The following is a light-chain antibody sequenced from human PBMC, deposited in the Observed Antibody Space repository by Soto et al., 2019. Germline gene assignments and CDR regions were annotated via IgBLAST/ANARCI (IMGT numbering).Light chain of an antibody. CDR1: QSVSGN. CDR3: QQYNNWPRT. CDR2: GAS. Sequence: IVMTQSPATLSVSPGERATLSCRASQSVSGNLAWYQQKPGQAPRLLIYGASTRATGIPARFSGSGSGTEFTLTISSLQSEDFAVYSCQQYNNWPRTFGQGTKVEIK. V-gene: IGKV3-15*01. J-gene: IGKJ1*01.